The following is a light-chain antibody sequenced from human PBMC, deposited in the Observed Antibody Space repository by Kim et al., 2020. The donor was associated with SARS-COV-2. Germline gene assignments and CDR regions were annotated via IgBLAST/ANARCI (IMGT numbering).Light chain of an antibody. CDR3: QKYNTAPWT. J-gene: IGKJ1*01. Sequence: ASVGYGVPISCRASQGISNYLAWYQQKTGQAPKLLIYAASALQFGVSSRFNGSGSGTDFTLTICDLQPEDVATYYCQKYNTAPWTFGHGTKVDIK. CDR1: QGISNY. V-gene: IGKV1-27*01. CDR2: AAS.